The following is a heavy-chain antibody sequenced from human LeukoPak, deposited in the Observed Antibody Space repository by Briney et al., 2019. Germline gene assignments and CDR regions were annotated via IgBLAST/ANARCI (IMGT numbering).Heavy chain of an antibody. V-gene: IGHV3-49*04. J-gene: IGHJ3*02. D-gene: IGHD3-3*01. CDR3: SGYYDFWSGKTGADAFDI. Sequence: GGSLRLSCTASGFTFGDYAVSWVRQAPGKGLEWVGFIRSKAYGGTTEYAASVKGRFTISRDDSKSIAYLQMNSLKTEDTAVYYCSGYYDFWSGKTGADAFDIWGQGTMVTVSS. CDR1: GFTFGDYA. CDR2: IRSKAYGGTT.